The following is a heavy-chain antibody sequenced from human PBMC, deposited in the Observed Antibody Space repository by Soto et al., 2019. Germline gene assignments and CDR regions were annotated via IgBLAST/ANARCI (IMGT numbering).Heavy chain of an antibody. J-gene: IGHJ5*02. Sequence: ASVKVSCKASGYTFTSYYIHWVRQAPGQGLEWMGVINPSGGSTSYAQNLQGRVTMTRDTSTSTVYMELSSLRSEDTAVYYCVRESTPTRWFDPWGQGTLVTVSS. CDR1: GYTFTSYY. CDR3: VRESTPTRWFDP. D-gene: IGHD2-2*01. CDR2: INPSGGST. V-gene: IGHV1-46*03.